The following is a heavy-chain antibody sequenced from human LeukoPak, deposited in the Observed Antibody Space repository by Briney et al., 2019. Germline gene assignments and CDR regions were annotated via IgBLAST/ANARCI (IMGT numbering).Heavy chain of an antibody. D-gene: IGHD2/OR15-2a*01. V-gene: IGHV3-33*01. Sequence: GGSLRLSCAASGFTFNSYGMHWVRQAPGKGLEWVAVIWYDGSNKYYADSVKGRFTISRDNSKNTLYLQMNSLRVEDTAVYYCAVEYNSSPYAFDIWGQGTKVTVSS. J-gene: IGHJ3*02. CDR3: AVEYNSSPYAFDI. CDR2: IWYDGSNK. CDR1: GFTFNSYG.